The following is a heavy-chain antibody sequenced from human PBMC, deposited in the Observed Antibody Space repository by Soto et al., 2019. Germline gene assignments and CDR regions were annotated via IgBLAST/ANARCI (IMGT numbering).Heavy chain of an antibody. V-gene: IGHV4-4*02. Sequence: SETLSLTCAVSGGSFTSNNWWTWVRQPPGQGLEWIGEIYRTGSTNYNPSLKSRVTISLDKSENQFSLKVASLTAADTAVYYCASRDPGTSVDYWGQGTLVTGS. D-gene: IGHD1-7*01. J-gene: IGHJ4*02. CDR3: ASRDPGTSVDY. CDR2: IYRTGST. CDR1: GGSFTSNNW.